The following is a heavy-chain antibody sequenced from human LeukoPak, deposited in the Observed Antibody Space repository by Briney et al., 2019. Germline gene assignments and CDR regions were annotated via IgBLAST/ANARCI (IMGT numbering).Heavy chain of an antibody. CDR3: ARDIGYCSGGSCYPFDY. CDR1: GGSISSYY. CDR2: IYYSGST. J-gene: IGHJ4*02. V-gene: IGHV4-59*01. Sequence: PSETLSLTCTVSGGSISSYYWSWIRQPPGKGLEWIGYIYYSGSTNYNPSLKSRVTISVDTSKNQFSLKLSSVTAADTAVYYCARDIGYCSGGSCYPFDYWGQGTLVTVSS. D-gene: IGHD2-15*01.